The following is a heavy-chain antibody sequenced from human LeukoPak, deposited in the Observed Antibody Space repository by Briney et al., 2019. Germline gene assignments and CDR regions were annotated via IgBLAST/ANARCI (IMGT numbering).Heavy chain of an antibody. J-gene: IGHJ6*01. CDR3: ARDQKTMVLGVLQDYYYGMAV. D-gene: IGHD3-10*01. V-gene: IGHV1-46*01. CDR2: IYLSGGSR. Sequence: GASEKVSCKASGYTFTSYYMHWVRPAPGQGLEWMGIIYLSGGSRRFAQRFQGRVTMTRDTSTSTVYMELGSLRAEDTAVYCCARDQKTMVLGVLQDYYYGMAVWGQGTTVTVSS. CDR1: GYTFTSYY.